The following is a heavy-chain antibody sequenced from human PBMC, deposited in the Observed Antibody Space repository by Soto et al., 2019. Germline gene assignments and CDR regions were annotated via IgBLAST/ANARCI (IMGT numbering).Heavy chain of an antibody. J-gene: IGHJ4*02. V-gene: IGHV3-21*01. Sequence: PGGSLRLSCTGSGFPFSASNINWVRQAPGKGLEWVSSITVGSSHIYQPNSMKGRFTISRDDAKNSVYLQIDSLRDEDTALYYCSRSPEVGVRGAYWGQGTLVTISS. D-gene: IGHD3-16*01. CDR1: GFPFSASN. CDR3: SRSPEVGVRGAY. CDR2: ITVGSSHI.